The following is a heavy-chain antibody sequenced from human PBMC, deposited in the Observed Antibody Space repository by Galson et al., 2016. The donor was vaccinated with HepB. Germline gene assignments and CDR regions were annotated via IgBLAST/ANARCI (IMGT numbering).Heavy chain of an antibody. CDR2: IYWYDDR. J-gene: IGHJ4*02. D-gene: IGHD3-9*01. Sequence: PALVKPTQTLTLTCAFSGFSLNTQGECVGWVRQSPGKALEWLALIYWYDDRRYSPSLQDRLTISKDTSKNHVVLTMTNMDPADTGTYYCEHAFFSILTGPFDSWGQGTLVAVSS. CDR1: GFSLNTQGEC. V-gene: IGHV2-5*04. CDR3: EHAFFSILTGPFDS.